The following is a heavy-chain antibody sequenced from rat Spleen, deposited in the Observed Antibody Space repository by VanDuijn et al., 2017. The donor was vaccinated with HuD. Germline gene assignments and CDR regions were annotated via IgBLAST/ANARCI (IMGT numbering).Heavy chain of an antibody. CDR1: GFSLTSHT. CDR3: ARGWERFAY. D-gene: IGHD5-1*01. V-gene: IGHV2-6*01. J-gene: IGHJ3*01. CDR2: ISSGGTP. Sequence: QVQLKESGPGLVQPSQTLSLTCTVSGFSLTSHTISWVRQPPGKGLEWIAAISSGGTPYYNSTLKSRLSFSRDTSKDQLFLKMNSLQTEDTAMYFCARGWERFAYWGQGTLVTVSS.